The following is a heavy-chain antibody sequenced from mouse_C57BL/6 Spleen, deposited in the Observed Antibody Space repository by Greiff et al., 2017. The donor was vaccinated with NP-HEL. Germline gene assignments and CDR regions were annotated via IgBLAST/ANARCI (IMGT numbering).Heavy chain of an antibody. J-gene: IGHJ3*01. V-gene: IGHV1-81*01. CDR1: GYTFTSYG. CDR2: IYPRSGNT. Sequence: VKLMESGAELARPGASVKLSCKASGYTFTSYGISWVKQRTGQGLEWIGEIYPRSGNTYYNEKFKGKATLTADKSSSTAYMELRSLTSEDSAVYFCARPIYYDYGGFAYWGQGTLVTVSA. CDR3: ARPIYYDYGGFAY. D-gene: IGHD2-4*01.